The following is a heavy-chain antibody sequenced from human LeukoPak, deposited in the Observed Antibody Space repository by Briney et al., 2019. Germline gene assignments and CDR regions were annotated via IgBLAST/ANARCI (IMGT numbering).Heavy chain of an antibody. V-gene: IGHV4-34*01. CDR3: ARVKTELSSGESWRGYLHYGLDV. CDR1: GGSLRGYF. J-gene: IGHJ6*04. CDR2: INHGGST. D-gene: IGHD3-3*01. Sequence: SETLSLTCAVFGGSLRGYFWSWIRQPPGRGLEWIGEINHGGSTNYRPSPKSRVCMSVDTSNNQFFLSLTALTAADTAVYCWARVKTELSSGESWRGYLHYGLDVWGKGATVTVSS.